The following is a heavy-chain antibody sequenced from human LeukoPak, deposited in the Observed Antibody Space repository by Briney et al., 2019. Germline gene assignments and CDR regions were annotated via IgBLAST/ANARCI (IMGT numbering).Heavy chain of an antibody. J-gene: IGHJ3*02. D-gene: IGHD2-15*01. V-gene: IGHV3-33*01. CDR1: GFTFSSYG. CDR3: PRDFCSGGSSYPDAFDI. Sequence: PGGSLRLSCAASGFTFSSYGMHWVRQAPGKGLEWVAVIWCDGSNTYYAGSVKGRFTISRDNSKNTLYLQMNTLKAEPTAVYYCPRDFCSGGSSYPDAFDIRGQGTMVTVSS. CDR2: IWCDGSNT.